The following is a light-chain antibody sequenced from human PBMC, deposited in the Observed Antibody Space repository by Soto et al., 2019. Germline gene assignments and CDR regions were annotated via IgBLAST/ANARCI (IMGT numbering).Light chain of an antibody. Sequence: EIVLTQSPGTLSLSPGERATLSCRASQRVSSSYLAWYQQKPGQAPRLLIYGASRRAAGIPDRFSGSGSGTDFTLTISRLEPEDFAVYYCEQYGSSPYTFGQGTKLEIK. CDR1: QRVSSSY. J-gene: IGKJ2*01. CDR2: GAS. V-gene: IGKV3-20*01. CDR3: EQYGSSPYT.